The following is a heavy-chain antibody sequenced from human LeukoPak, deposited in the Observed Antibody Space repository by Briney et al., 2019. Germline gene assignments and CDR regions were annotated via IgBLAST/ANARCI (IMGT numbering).Heavy chain of an antibody. CDR1: RFPFGDYD. D-gene: IGHD2-2*01. CDR2: ISNKDIGGPT. V-gene: IGHV3-49*04. CDR3: SRETRQVLSWNYYYYMTV. Sequence: GGSLRLSCTTSRFPFGDYDMRWVRHAPGEGLEWVAFISNKDIGGPTNYAASVKDTFTTSREDSKSITYLQINSLKTEGTSVYYCSRETRQVLSWNYYYYMTVGGEGTTVTAS. J-gene: IGHJ6*03.